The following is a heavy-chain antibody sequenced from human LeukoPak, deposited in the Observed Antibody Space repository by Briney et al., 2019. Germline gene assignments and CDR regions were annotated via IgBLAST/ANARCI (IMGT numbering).Heavy chain of an antibody. V-gene: IGHV3-30-3*01. Sequence: GGSLRLSCAASGFTFSSYAMHWVRQAPGKGLEWVAVISYDGSNKYYADSVKGRFTISRDNSKNTLYLQMNSLRAEDTAVYYCARDRRDYVWGSYPPGGYWGQGTLVTVSS. D-gene: IGHD3-16*02. CDR2: ISYDGSNK. CDR3: ARDRRDYVWGSYPPGGY. CDR1: GFTFSSYA. J-gene: IGHJ4*02.